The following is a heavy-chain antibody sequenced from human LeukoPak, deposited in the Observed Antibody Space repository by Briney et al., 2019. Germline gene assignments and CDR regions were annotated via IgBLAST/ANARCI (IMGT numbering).Heavy chain of an antibody. CDR2: INHSGST. D-gene: IGHD3-10*01. V-gene: IGHV4-34*01. CDR1: GGSFSGYY. CDR3: ARTLWFGEFNWFDP. Sequence: PSETLSLTCAVYGGSFSGYYWSWIRQPPGKGLEWIGEINHSGSTNYNPSLKSRVTISVDRSKNQFSLKLSSVTAADTAVYYCARTLWFGEFNWFDPWGQGTLVTVSS. J-gene: IGHJ5*02.